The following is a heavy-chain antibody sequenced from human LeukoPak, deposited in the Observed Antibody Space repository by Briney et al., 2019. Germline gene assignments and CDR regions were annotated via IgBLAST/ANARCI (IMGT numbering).Heavy chain of an antibody. CDR1: GFTFSSYA. Sequence: PGGSLRLSCAASGFTFSSYAMHWVRQAPGKGLEWVAGTSFDETDKLYADSVKGRFSISRDNSKNTLHLQVNSLRGGDTGVYYCARSPLLYYGMDVWGRGTTVTVSS. CDR2: TSFDETDK. CDR3: ARSPLLYYGMDV. J-gene: IGHJ6*02. D-gene: IGHD3-16*01. V-gene: IGHV3-30*04.